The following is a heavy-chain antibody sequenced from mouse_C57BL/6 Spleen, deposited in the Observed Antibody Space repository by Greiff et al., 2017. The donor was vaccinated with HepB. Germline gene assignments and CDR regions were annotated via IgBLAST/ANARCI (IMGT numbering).Heavy chain of an antibody. Sequence: QVQLQQPGAELVRPGSSVKLSCKASGYTFPSYWMHWVKQRPIQGLEWIGNIDPSDSETHYNQKFKDKATLTVDKSSSTAYMQLSSLTSEDSAVYYCARSKITTVVATGFDYWGQGTTLTVSS. CDR1: GYTFPSYW. J-gene: IGHJ2*01. CDR3: ARSKITTVVATGFDY. D-gene: IGHD1-1*01. V-gene: IGHV1-52*01. CDR2: IDPSDSET.